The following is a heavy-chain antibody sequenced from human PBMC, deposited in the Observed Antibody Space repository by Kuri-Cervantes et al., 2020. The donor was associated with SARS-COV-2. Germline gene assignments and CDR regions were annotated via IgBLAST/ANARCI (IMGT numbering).Heavy chain of an antibody. J-gene: IGHJ4*02. Sequence: SETLSLTCALSGDSINSGYYWGWIRQPPGKGLEWIGSIYHTGNTYYSPSLKSRVTMSVDTSKNQFSLKLSSVTAADTAVYYCASSDFWSGHYYFDYWGQGTLVTVSS. CDR3: ASSDFWSGHYYFDY. CDR2: IYHTGNT. V-gene: IGHV4-38-2*01. CDR1: GDSINSGYY. D-gene: IGHD3-3*01.